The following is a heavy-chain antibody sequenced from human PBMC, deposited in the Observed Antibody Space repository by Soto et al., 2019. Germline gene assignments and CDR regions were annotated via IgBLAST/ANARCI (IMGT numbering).Heavy chain of an antibody. D-gene: IGHD1-26*01. CDR3: SRDIGRHSFDY. J-gene: IGHJ4*02. CDR1: GFTLSDYR. Sequence: EVQLVESGGGLVQAGGSLRLSCAASGFTLSDYRMDWVRLAPGKGLEWVARSRGRASGYTIEYAASVEDRFTISRDDSKNSLYLQMNSLKTEATAVYYCSRDIGRHSFDYWGQGTPVTVSS. V-gene: IGHV3-72*01. CDR2: SRGRASGYTI.